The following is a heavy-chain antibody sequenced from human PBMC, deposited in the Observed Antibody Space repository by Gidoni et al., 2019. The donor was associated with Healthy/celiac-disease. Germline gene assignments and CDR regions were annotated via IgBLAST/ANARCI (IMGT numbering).Heavy chain of an antibody. J-gene: IGHJ4*02. Sequence: EVQLFESGGGLVQPGGSLRLSCAASGIPFRSSAIGWVRQAPGQGLEWVSAISGSGGSTYYADSVKGRFTISRDNSKNTLYLQMNSLRAEDTAVYYCAKVLRYLRVVVVPAAFDYWGQGTLVTVSS. CDR1: GIPFRSSA. D-gene: IGHD2-2*01. CDR3: AKVLRYLRVVVVPAAFDY. V-gene: IGHV3-23*01. CDR2: ISGSGGST.